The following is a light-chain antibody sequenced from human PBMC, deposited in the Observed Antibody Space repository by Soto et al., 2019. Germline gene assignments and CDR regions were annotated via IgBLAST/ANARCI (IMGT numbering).Light chain of an antibody. CDR3: AAWDDSLSGPV. Sequence: QSVLTQPPSASGTPGQRVTISCSGSSSNIGSNYVYWYQQLPGTDPKLLIYRNNQRPSGVPDRFSGSKSGTSAFLAISGLRSEDEADYYCAAWDDSLSGPVFGGGTKLTVL. V-gene: IGLV1-47*01. J-gene: IGLJ2*01. CDR1: SSNIGSNY. CDR2: RNN.